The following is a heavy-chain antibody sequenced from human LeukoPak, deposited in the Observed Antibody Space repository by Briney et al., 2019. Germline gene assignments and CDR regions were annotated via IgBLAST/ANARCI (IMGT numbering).Heavy chain of an antibody. CDR2: IYYTGST. V-gene: IGHV4-59*01. Sequence: NTSETLSLTCTVSGGSISSSYWSWIRQPPGKGLEWIGYIYYTGSTTYNPSLKSRVTISVDTSKNQFSLKLRSVTAADTAVYYCARDYGDIPPDWYYDLWGRGTLVTVSS. CDR3: ARDYGDIPPDWYYDL. CDR1: GGSISSSY. D-gene: IGHD4-17*01. J-gene: IGHJ2*01.